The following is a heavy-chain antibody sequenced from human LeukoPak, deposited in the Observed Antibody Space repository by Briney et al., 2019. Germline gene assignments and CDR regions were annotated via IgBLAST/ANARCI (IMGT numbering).Heavy chain of an antibody. CDR1: GFSFSTYY. V-gene: IGHV3-21*01. CDR2: ISSSSTYI. J-gene: IGHJ4*02. CDR3: ARENHGSFDY. Sequence: PGGSLRLSCAASGFSFSTYYVNWVRPAPRKGLEWVSCISSSSTYIYYADSVRGRFAISRDNAKNSLYLQMNSLRAEDTAVYYCARENHGSFDYWGQGSLVTVSS. D-gene: IGHD1-14*01.